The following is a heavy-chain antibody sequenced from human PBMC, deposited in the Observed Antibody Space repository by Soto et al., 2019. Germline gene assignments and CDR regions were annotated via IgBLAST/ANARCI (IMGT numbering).Heavy chain of an antibody. CDR1: GFTFSSYS. V-gene: IGHV3-21*01. D-gene: IGHD1-26*01. Sequence: EVQLVESGGGLVKPGGSLRLSCAASGFTFSSYSMNWVRQAPGKGLEWVSSISSSSSYIYYADSVKGRFTISRDNAKNSLYLQINSLRAEDTAVFYCASKGSSDYWGQGTLVTVSS. CDR3: ASKGSSDY. J-gene: IGHJ4*02. CDR2: ISSSSSYI.